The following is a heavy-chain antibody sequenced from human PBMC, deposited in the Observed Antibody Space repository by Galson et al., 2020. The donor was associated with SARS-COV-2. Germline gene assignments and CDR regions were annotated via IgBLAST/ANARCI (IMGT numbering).Heavy chain of an antibody. CDR2: IYYSGST. CDR3: ARVRRSTIVGVVTQGFDY. CDR1: GGSISSGDYY. D-gene: IGHD3-3*01. V-gene: IGHV4-30-4*01. Sequence: ETSETLSLTCTVSGGSISSGDYYWSWIRQPPGKGLEWLGYIYYSGSTYYNPSLKSRVTISVDTSKNQFSLKLSSVTAADTAVYYCARVRRSTIVGVVTQGFDYWGQGTLVTVSS. J-gene: IGHJ4*02.